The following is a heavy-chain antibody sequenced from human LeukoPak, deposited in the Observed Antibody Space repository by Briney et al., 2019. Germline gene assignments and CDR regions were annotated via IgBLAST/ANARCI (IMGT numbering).Heavy chain of an antibody. CDR3: ATSTVAKYDY. CDR1: GFTFSSYA. J-gene: IGHJ4*02. CDR2: ISGSGDST. Sequence: PGGSLRLSCAASGFTFSSYAMSWVRQAPGMGLEWVSAISGSGDSTFNADSVKGRFTISRDNSKNTLYLQMNSLRAEDTALYYCATSTVAKYDYWGQGTLVAVSS. D-gene: IGHD4-11*01. V-gene: IGHV3-23*01.